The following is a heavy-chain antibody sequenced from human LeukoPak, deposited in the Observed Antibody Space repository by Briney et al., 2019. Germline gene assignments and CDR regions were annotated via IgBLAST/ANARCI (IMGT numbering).Heavy chain of an antibody. CDR1: GFTFSSYS. D-gene: IGHD2-2*02. V-gene: IGHV3-21*01. J-gene: IGHJ6*03. Sequence: PGGSLRLSCAASGFTFSSYSMNWVRQAPGKGLEWVSSISSSSSYIYYADSVKGRFTISRDNAKNSLYLQMNSLRAEDTAVYYCARDGVVVPAAILHYMDVWGKGTTVTVSS. CDR3: ARDGVVVPAAILHYMDV. CDR2: ISSSSSYI.